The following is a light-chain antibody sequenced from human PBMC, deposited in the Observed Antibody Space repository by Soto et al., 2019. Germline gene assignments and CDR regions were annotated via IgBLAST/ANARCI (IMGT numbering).Light chain of an antibody. Sequence: QSALTQPRSVSGSPGQSVTISCTGTSSDVGTYNFVSWYQQHPGKAPKFMIYDVTKRPSGVPDRFSGSKSGNTASLTISGLQAEDEADYYCCSYVGSYTSYVFGTGNKLTVL. J-gene: IGLJ1*01. V-gene: IGLV2-11*01. CDR2: DVT. CDR3: CSYVGSYTSYV. CDR1: SSDVGTYNF.